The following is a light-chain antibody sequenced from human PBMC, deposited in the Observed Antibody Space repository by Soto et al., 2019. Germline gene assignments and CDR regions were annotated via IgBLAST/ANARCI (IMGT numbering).Light chain of an antibody. J-gene: IGLJ1*01. CDR2: DNN. CDR1: RSNIGSNS. Sequence: QSVLTQPPSASGTPGQRVSIPCSGSRSNIGSNSVNWYQHLPGTAPKLFIYDNNERPSGVPDRISGSKSGSAASLAISGLQSEDEDDYYCAAWDDSLNGPVFGTGTKV. CDR3: AAWDDSLNGPV. V-gene: IGLV1-44*01.